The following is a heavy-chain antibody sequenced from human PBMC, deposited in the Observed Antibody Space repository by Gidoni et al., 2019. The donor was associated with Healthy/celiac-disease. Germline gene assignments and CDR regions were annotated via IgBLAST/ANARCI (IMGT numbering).Heavy chain of an antibody. Sequence: QVQLQQWGAGLLKPSETLSLTCAAYGGSFSGYYWSWIRQPPGKGLEWIGEINHSGSTNYNPSLKSRVTISVDTSKNQFSLKLSSVTAADTAVYYCARGLMYNWNYSYWFDPWGQGTLVTVSS. CDR1: GGSFSGYY. V-gene: IGHV4-34*01. D-gene: IGHD1-7*01. CDR3: ARGLMYNWNYSYWFDP. J-gene: IGHJ5*02. CDR2: INHSGST.